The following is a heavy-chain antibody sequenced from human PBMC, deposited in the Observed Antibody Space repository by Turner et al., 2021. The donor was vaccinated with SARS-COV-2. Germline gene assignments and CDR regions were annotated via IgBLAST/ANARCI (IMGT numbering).Heavy chain of an antibody. D-gene: IGHD3-22*01. CDR1: GFTFSSYE. CDR2: ISSSGGTI. CDR3: ARDQYYDSSGYYFFRASYFDL. V-gene: IGHV3-48*03. Sequence: EVHLVESGGGLVQPGGSLRLSCAAPGFTFSSYEMNWVRQAPGKGLEWISYISSSGGTIYYADSVKGRFTISRDNAKNSLYLQMNSLRAEDTAVYYCARDQYYDSSGYYFFRASYFDLWGRGTLVTVSS. J-gene: IGHJ2*01.